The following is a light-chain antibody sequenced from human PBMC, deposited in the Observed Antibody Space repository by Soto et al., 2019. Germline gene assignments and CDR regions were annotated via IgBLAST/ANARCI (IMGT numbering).Light chain of an antibody. V-gene: IGLV3-1*01. Sequence: SYELTQPPSVSVSPGQTASITCSGDKLGHKYVSWYQQKPGQSPILVIYQDSKRPSGIPERVSGSNSGSTATLTISETQAMDEADYYCQTCASSIVVFGGGTKVNVL. J-gene: IGLJ2*01. CDR2: QDS. CDR3: QTCASSIVV. CDR1: KLGHKY.